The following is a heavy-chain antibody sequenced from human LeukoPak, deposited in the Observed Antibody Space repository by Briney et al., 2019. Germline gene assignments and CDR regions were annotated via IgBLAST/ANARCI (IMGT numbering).Heavy chain of an antibody. D-gene: IGHD3-22*01. CDR1: GYSFTNYG. Sequence: ASVKVSCKASGYSFTNYGISWVRQAPGQGLEWMGRISAYNGNPNYAQKLQGRVTMTTDTSTSTAYMELRSLRSDDTAVYYCARDCDRSGYYCYWGQGTLVTVSS. CDR2: ISAYNGNP. J-gene: IGHJ4*02. V-gene: IGHV1-18*01. CDR3: ARDCDRSGYYCY.